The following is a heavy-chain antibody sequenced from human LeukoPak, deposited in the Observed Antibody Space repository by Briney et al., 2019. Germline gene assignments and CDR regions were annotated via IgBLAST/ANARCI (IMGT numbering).Heavy chain of an antibody. D-gene: IGHD6-13*01. J-gene: IGHJ4*02. CDR2: IYYSGST. V-gene: IGHV4-31*03. CDR3: ARDMRCSSSCSYFDY. Sequence: SETLSLTCTVSGGSISSSSYYWGWIRQPPGKGLEWIVYIYYSGSTYYNPSLKSRVTISVDTSKNQFSLKLSSVTAADTAVYYCARDMRCSSSCSYFDYWGQGTLVTVSS. CDR1: GGSISSSSYY.